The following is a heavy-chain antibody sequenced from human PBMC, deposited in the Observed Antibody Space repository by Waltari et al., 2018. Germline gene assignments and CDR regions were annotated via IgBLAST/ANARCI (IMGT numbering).Heavy chain of an antibody. D-gene: IGHD3-10*01. CDR2: IDPEDGET. J-gene: IGHJ4*02. CDR1: GYTFIDYV. V-gene: IGHV1-69-2*01. Sequence: EVQLVQAGAEVKKPGATVKIACKADGYTFIDYVMHWVQQAPGKGLEWVGRIDPEDGETVYAEKFQGRVTITADTSTDTSYLELSSLRSDDTAVYYCAPLPGGSGQTFDYWGQGTLLTVSS. CDR3: APLPGGSGQTFDY.